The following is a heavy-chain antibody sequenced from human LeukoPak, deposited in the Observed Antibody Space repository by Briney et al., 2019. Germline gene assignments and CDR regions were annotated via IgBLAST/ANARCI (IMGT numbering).Heavy chain of an antibody. CDR1: GFTFSSYE. D-gene: IGHD6-19*01. J-gene: IGHJ4*02. V-gene: IGHV3-23*01. CDR2: IGGGGGGT. Sequence: GESLRLSCAASGFTFSSYEMNWVRQAPGKGLEWVSTIGGGGGGTYYADSVKGRFTISRDTSKNTLFLQMNSLRAEDTAVYYCARNDFGSGGLGDNWGPGNLVSVFS. CDR3: ARNDFGSGGLGDN.